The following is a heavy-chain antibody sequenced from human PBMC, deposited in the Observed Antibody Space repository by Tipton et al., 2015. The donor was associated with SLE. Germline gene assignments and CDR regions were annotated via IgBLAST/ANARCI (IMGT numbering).Heavy chain of an antibody. D-gene: IGHD3-3*01. CDR3: ASLGDRGGVVT. CDR1: GGSITSSDSS. V-gene: IGHV4-39*07. J-gene: IGHJ4*02. Sequence: TLSLTCSVSGGSITSSDSSWGWIRQPPGEGLESIGSIYYSGSPSYNPSLRSRVTISVDTSKNQFSLKLSSVTAADTAVYYCASLGDRGGVVTWGQGTLVTVSS. CDR2: IYYSGSP.